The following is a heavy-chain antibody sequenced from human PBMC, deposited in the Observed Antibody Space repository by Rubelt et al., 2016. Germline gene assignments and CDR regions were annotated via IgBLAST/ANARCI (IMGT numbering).Heavy chain of an antibody. Sequence: QVQLQQSGPGLVKPSQTLSLTCAISGNSVSSKSVAWNWIRQSPSRGLEWLGRTYYRSKWYNDYAVSVKSRISINPDTSKNQFSRQLTSVTAADTAVYFCARGGKYSYDSWFDYWGQGTLVTVSS. CDR1: GNSVSSKSVA. J-gene: IGHJ4*02. CDR2: TYYRSKWYN. V-gene: IGHV6-1*01. CDR3: ARGGKYSYDSWFDY. D-gene: IGHD5-18*01.